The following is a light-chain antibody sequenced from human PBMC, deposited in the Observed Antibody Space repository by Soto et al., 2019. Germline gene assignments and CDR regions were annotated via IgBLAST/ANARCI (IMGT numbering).Light chain of an antibody. CDR1: QSVSNNY. V-gene: IGKV3-20*01. CDR2: GAS. CDR3: HQYYKWPLT. Sequence: EIVFTQAPGTLSLSPWERATLSCSASQSVSNNYLAWYQQKPGQAPRRLIYGASTRATGIPDRFSGSGSGTDFTLTIGSLLSEDFAVYYCHQYYKWPLTFGGGTKVDI. J-gene: IGKJ4*01.